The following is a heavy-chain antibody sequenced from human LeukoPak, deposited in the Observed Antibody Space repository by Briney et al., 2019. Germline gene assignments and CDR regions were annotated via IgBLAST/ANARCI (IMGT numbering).Heavy chain of an antibody. CDR3: ARLGYDSSELDYDYYYIDV. Sequence: SVKVSCKASGDTFSNYAISWVRQAPGQGLEWMAVIIPVLAIADSAQKFQGRVTITADESTSTVYMEMSSLTSEDTAVYYCARLGYDSSELDYDYYYIDVWGKGTTVTVSS. CDR2: IIPVLAIA. V-gene: IGHV1-69*01. CDR1: GDTFSNYA. D-gene: IGHD3-22*01. J-gene: IGHJ6*03.